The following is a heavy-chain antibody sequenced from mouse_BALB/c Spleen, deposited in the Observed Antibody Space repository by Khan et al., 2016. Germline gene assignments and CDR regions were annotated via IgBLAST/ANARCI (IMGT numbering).Heavy chain of an antibody. J-gene: IGHJ2*01. Sequence: EVQLQESGPDLVKPSQSLSLTCTVTGYSIPSHYSWHWIRHFPGNKLEWMGYIHYSGSTNYNSSLKSRISITRDTSKNQFFLQLNSVTTEDTATYYCATSTSGYWYYFDYWGQGTTLTVSS. CDR1: GYSIPSHYS. CDR2: IHYSGST. V-gene: IGHV3-1*02. D-gene: IGHD3-1*01. CDR3: ATSTSGYWYYFDY.